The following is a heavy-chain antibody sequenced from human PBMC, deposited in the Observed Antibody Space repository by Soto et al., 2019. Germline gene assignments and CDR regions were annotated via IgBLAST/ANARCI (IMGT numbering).Heavy chain of an antibody. V-gene: IGHV1-69*02. CDR3: ARATTWEEGAFDI. D-gene: IGHD1-1*01. J-gene: IGHJ3*02. CDR2: IIPILGIA. Sequence: QVQLVQSGAEVKKPGSSVKVSCKASRGTFSSYTISWVRQAPGQGLEWMGRIIPILGIANYAQKFQGRVTITADKATSTAYMELISLRSADTAVYYCARATTWEEGAFDIWGQGTMVTVSS. CDR1: RGTFSSYT.